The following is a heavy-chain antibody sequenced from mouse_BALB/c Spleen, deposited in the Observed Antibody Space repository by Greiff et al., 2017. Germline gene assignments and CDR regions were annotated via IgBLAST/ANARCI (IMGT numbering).Heavy chain of an antibody. CDR1: GYTFTSYW. CDR3: ARYNYGMGY. Sequence: QVQLQQSGAELARPGASVKLSCKASGYTFTSYWMQWVKQRPGQGLEWIGAIYPGDGDTRYTQKFKGKATLTADKSSSTAYMQLSSLASEDSAVYYCARYNYGMGYWGQGTTLTVSS. CDR2: IYPGDGDT. D-gene: IGHD1-1*01. J-gene: IGHJ2*01. V-gene: IGHV1-87*01.